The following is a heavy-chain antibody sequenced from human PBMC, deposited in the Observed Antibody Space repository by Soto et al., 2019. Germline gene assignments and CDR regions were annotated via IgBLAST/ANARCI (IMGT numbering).Heavy chain of an antibody. J-gene: IGHJ4*02. D-gene: IGHD3-3*02. CDR2: ISLSGSTI. V-gene: IGHV3-48*03. CDR1: GFAFSNYE. CDR3: ARESFSASPNFFDY. Sequence: PVGSLRFSCAASGFAFSNYEMNWVRQAPGKGLEWVSYISLSGSTIYYADSVKGRFTISRDDAKNSLYLQMDSLRADDTAVYYCARESFSASPNFFDYWGQGTLVTVSS.